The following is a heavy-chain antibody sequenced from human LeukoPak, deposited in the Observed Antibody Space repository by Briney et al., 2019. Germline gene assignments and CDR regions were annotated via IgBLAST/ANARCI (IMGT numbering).Heavy chain of an antibody. J-gene: IGHJ5*02. V-gene: IGHV3-30*02. CDR2: IRHDGSSE. CDR1: GFTFNSYA. CDR3: ARHNTRFLERLPALGP. Sequence: TGGSLRLSRLASGFTFNSYAMHWVRRAPGQGLEWVAFIRHDGSSEYYADSVKGRFIISRDRSGHTVYLQMKRLRPEGTAIYYCARHNTRFLERLPALGPWGQGTRVSVS. D-gene: IGHD3-3*01.